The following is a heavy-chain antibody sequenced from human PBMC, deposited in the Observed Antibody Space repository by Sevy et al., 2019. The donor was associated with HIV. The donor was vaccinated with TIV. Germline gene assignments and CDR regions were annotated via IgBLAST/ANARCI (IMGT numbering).Heavy chain of an antibody. J-gene: IGHJ6*03. CDR2: ISSSSSSI. Sequence: GGSLRLSCAASGFTFSSYSMNWVRQAPGKGLEWVSYISSSSSSIYYAHSVKGRFTISRDNAKNSLYLQMNSLRDGDTAVYYCARDYYYYMDVWGKGTTVTVSS. CDR1: GFTFSSYS. CDR3: ARDYYYYMDV. V-gene: IGHV3-48*02.